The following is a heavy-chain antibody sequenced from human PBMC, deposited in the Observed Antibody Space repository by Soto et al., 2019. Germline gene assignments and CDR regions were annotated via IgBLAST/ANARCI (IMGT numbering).Heavy chain of an antibody. Sequence: PGGSLRLSCAASGFTFSDHYMDWVRQAPGKGLEWVGRTRNKANSYTTEYAASVKGRFTISRDDSKNSLYLQMNSLKTEDTAVYYCAREPPYSGYDFPNWFDPWGQGTLVTVSS. D-gene: IGHD5-12*01. CDR2: TRNKANSYTT. CDR3: AREPPYSGYDFPNWFDP. CDR1: GFTFSDHY. J-gene: IGHJ5*02. V-gene: IGHV3-72*01.